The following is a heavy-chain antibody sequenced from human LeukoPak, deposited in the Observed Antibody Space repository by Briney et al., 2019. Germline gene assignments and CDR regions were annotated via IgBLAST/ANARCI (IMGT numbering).Heavy chain of an antibody. V-gene: IGHV4-38-2*01. D-gene: IGHD1-1*01. CDR3: ARNVTAGFFDY. J-gene: IGHJ4*02. Sequence: SETLSLTCAVSGSPITSDYFWGWIRQPPGKGLEWIATIYYSWGMYFNPSLKSRVTISLDASKNQFSLKMTSLTAADTAIYYCARNVTAGFFDYWGQGILVTVSS. CDR2: IYYSWGM. CDR1: GSPITSDYF.